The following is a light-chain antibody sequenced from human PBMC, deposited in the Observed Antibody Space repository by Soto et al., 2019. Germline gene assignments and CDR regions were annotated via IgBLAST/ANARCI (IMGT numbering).Light chain of an antibody. CDR2: EVS. J-gene: IGLJ1*01. CDR1: SGDVGGYNY. CDR3: NSYTRTPDI. V-gene: IGLV2-14*01. Sequence: QSALTQPASVSGSPGQSITISCTGTSGDVGGYNYVSWYQQHPGKAPKLMIYEVSNRPSGVSNRFSGSKSGNTASLTISGLQAEDEADYYCNSYTRTPDIYGTGTKVTVL.